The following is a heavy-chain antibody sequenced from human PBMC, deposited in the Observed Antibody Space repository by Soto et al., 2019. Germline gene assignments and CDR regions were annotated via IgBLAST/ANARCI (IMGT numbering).Heavy chain of an antibody. Sequence: GEALKISCKGSGYSFTSYWIGWVRQLPGKGLEWRGIIYPVDSDTSYSPSFQGQVTISADKSISTAYLQWSSLKASDTAMYYCARLPRFGEHYDYGVDLWGQGTMVTVSS. V-gene: IGHV5-51*01. J-gene: IGHJ6*02. CDR3: ARLPRFGEHYDYGVDL. D-gene: IGHD3-10*01. CDR2: IYPVDSDT. CDR1: GYSFTSYW.